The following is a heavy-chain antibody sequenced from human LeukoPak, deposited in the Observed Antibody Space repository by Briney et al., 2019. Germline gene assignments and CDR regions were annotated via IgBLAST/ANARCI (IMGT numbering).Heavy chain of an antibody. CDR3: ARSTTTSLFDY. CDR1: GFTFSSFE. CDR2: IPSSGSSI. Sequence: PGGSLRLSCAASGFTFSSFEMNWVRQAPGKGLEWVSFIPSSGSSIFYANSVKGRFTISRDNAKNLLSLQMNSLRAEDTAVYYCARSTTTSLFDYWGQGTLVSVSS. V-gene: IGHV3-48*03. D-gene: IGHD2-2*01. J-gene: IGHJ4*02.